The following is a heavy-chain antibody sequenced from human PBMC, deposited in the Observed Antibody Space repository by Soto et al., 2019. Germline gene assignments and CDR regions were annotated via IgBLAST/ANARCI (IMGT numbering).Heavy chain of an antibody. CDR2: ISSSSSYI. D-gene: IGHD7-27*01. Sequence: EVQLVESGGGLVKPGGSLRLSCAASGFTFSSYSMNWVRQAPGKGLEWVSSISSSSSYIYYADSVKGRFTISRDNAKNSLYLQMNSLRAEDTVVYYCETQTGDLYYWGQGTLVTVSS. CDR3: ETQTGDLYY. V-gene: IGHV3-21*01. CDR1: GFTFSSYS. J-gene: IGHJ4*02.